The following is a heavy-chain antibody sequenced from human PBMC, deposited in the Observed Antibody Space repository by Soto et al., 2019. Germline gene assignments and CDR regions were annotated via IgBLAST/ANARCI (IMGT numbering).Heavy chain of an antibody. V-gene: IGHV1-58*01. Sequence: QMQLVQSGPEVKKPGTSVKVSCKASGFAFSNSAVQWVRQARGQRLEWIGWIVVGSGNTNYAQKFQERVTITRDMSAATAYMELSSLRSEDTAVYYCATDKGDSYGYGNYWGQGNLVTVSS. CDR2: IVVGSGNT. J-gene: IGHJ4*02. CDR1: GFAFSNSA. D-gene: IGHD5-18*01. CDR3: ATDKGDSYGYGNY.